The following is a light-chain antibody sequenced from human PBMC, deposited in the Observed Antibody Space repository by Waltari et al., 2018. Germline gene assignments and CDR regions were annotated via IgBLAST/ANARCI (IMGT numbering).Light chain of an antibody. CDR3: QRLLSYPLT. J-gene: IGKJ4*01. V-gene: IGKV1-9*01. Sequence: DIQLTQSPSFLSTSVGDRVTITCRANQDISSYLAWYQQKPGKAPKLLISAASTLQSAVPSRFSGSGSGTEFTLTISSLQSEDIATYYCQRLLSYPLTFGGGTKVEIK. CDR1: QDISSY. CDR2: AAS.